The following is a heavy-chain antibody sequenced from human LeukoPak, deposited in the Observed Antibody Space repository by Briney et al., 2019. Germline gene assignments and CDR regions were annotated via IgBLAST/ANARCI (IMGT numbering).Heavy chain of an antibody. Sequence: ASVKVSCKASGYTFTSYGISWVRQAPGQGLEWMGWIRAYNGNTNYAQKLQGRVTRTTDTSTSTAYMELRSLRSDDTTVYYCARVGDIYDSSGYYFDYWGQGTLVTVSS. CDR1: GYTFTSYG. J-gene: IGHJ4*02. CDR2: IRAYNGNT. V-gene: IGHV1-18*01. CDR3: ARVGDIYDSSGYYFDY. D-gene: IGHD3-22*01.